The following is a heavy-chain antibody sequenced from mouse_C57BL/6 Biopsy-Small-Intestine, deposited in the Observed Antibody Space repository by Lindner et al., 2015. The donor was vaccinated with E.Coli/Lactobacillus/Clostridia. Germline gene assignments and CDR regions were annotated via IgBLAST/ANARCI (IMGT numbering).Heavy chain of an antibody. CDR1: GYSFTSYY. V-gene: IGHV1-66*01. D-gene: IGHD2-3*01. CDR2: IYPGSGNT. Sequence: VQLQESGPELVKPGASVKISCKASGYSFTSYYIHWVKQRPGQGLEWIGWIYPGSGNTKYNEKFKGKATLTADTSSSTAYMQLSSLTFEDSAVYYCGSYDGYYWGQGTTLTVSS. CDR3: GSYDGYY. J-gene: IGHJ2*01.